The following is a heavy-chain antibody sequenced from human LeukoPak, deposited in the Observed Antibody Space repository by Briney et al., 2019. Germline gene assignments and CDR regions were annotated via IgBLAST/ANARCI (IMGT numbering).Heavy chain of an antibody. CDR3: ARQTYYYDNGAFDI. Sequence: PGGSLRLSCAASGFTFSSYAMHWVRQAPGKGPEWVAVISYDGSNKYYADSVKGRFTISRDNSKNTLYLQMNSLRAEDTAVYYCARQTYYYDNGAFDIWGQGTMVTVSS. J-gene: IGHJ3*02. CDR1: GFTFSSYA. CDR2: ISYDGSNK. D-gene: IGHD3-22*01. V-gene: IGHV3-30-3*01.